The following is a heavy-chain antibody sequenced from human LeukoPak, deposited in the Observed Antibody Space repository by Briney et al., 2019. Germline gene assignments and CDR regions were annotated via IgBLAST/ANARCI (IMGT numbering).Heavy chain of an antibody. Sequence: SETLSLTCTVSGGSISSGGYYWSWIRQHPGKGLEWIGYIYYSGSTYYNPSLKSRVTISVDTPKNQFSLKLSSVTAADTAVYYCARVPTTVIYYYGMDVWGQGTTVTVSS. CDR3: ARVPTTVIYYYGMDV. CDR2: IYYSGST. D-gene: IGHD4-17*01. V-gene: IGHV4-31*03. J-gene: IGHJ6*02. CDR1: GGSISSGGYY.